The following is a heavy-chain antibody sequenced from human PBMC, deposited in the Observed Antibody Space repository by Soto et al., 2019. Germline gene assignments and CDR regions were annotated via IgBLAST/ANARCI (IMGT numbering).Heavy chain of an antibody. Sequence: SETMSLTCAVYGGSLSGYYWSWIRQPPGKGLEWIGEINHGGSTTYNPSLKSRVTISIDTSKNQFSLNLSSVTAADTAVYYCARGPSRLLIEDSFAWGQGTMVTVSA. CDR2: INHGGST. J-gene: IGHJ5*02. CDR1: GGSLSGYY. V-gene: IGHV4-34*01. CDR3: ARGPSRLLIEDSFA. D-gene: IGHD2-21*01.